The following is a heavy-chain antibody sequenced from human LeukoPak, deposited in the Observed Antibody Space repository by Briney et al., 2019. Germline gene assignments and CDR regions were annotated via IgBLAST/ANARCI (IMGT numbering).Heavy chain of an antibody. CDR1: GFTFNTYA. D-gene: IGHD1-26*01. V-gene: IGHV3-23*01. J-gene: IGHJ3*02. CDR2: ISSSGGTT. Sequence: QPGGSLRLSCAASGFTFNTYAMSWVSQAPGKGLEWDSTISSSGGTTYYAGSVKGQFTISRDNSKKTLYLQMNSLRAEDTAVYYCAKGRSDSYYDAFDIWGQGTMVTVSS. CDR3: AKGRSDSYYDAFDI.